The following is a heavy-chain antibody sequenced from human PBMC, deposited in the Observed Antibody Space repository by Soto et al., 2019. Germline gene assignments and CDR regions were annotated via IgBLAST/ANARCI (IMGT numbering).Heavy chain of an antibody. CDR3: ARVSLAWAPAPNTWNSPKNFFDY. J-gene: IGHJ4*02. D-gene: IGHD1-1*01. V-gene: IGHV1-18*01. CDR1: GYTFTSFG. CDR2: VSAYNGNT. Sequence: GGAVKHSCMASGYTFTSFGINWVRQAPGQGLEWMGWVSAYNGNTQYAQTLQGRVTMTTDSSTSTAYMELRSLKSDDTAVYYCARVSLAWAPAPNTWNSPKNFFDYWGQGTLVTFSS.